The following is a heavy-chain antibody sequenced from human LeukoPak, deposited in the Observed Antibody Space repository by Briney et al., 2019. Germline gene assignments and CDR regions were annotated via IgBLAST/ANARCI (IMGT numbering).Heavy chain of an antibody. Sequence: ASVKVSRKASGYTFTSYDINWVRQATGQGLEWMGCMNPNSGNTGYAQKFQGRVTMTRNTSISTAYMELSSLRSEDTAVYYCARGPYHYYGSGTDFDYWGQGTLVTVSS. J-gene: IGHJ4*02. CDR1: GYTFTSYD. D-gene: IGHD3-10*01. V-gene: IGHV1-8*01. CDR2: MNPNSGNT. CDR3: ARGPYHYYGSGTDFDY.